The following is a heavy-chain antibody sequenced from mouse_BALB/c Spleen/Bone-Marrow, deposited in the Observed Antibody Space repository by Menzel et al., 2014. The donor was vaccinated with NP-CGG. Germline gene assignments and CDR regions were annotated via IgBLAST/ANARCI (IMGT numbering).Heavy chain of an antibody. J-gene: IGHJ3*01. CDR1: GFTFSDYY. CDR2: ISNGGGST. Sequence: EVKLVESGGGLVQPGVSLKLSCATSGFTFSDYYMYWVRQTPEKRLEWVAYISNGGGSTYYPDTVKGRFTISRDNAKNTLYLQMSRLESEDTAMYYCARGLYYRPFAYWGQGTLVTVSA. D-gene: IGHD2-14*01. V-gene: IGHV5-12*02. CDR3: ARGLYYRPFAY.